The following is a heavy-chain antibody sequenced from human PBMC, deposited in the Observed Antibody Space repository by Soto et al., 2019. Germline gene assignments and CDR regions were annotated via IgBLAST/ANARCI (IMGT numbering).Heavy chain of an antibody. Sequence: QVQVVESGGGVVQPGRSLELSCAASGFTFSGYAMHWIRQAPGKGLEWVAAISDDGVNDYYADSVEGRFTISRDNSRNTLFLQMNSLRDDDTAVYYCARGSAGHYNAGTLLAWGQGTLVTVSS. CDR3: ARGSAGHYNAGTLLA. D-gene: IGHD3-10*01. CDR1: GFTFSGYA. V-gene: IGHV3-30-3*01. J-gene: IGHJ5*02. CDR2: ISDDGVND.